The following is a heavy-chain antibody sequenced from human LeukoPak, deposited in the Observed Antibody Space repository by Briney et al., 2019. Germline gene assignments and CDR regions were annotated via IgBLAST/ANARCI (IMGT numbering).Heavy chain of an antibody. CDR2: INHSGNI. J-gene: IGHJ4*02. CDR3: ASGGYCSGSTCYNDY. V-gene: IGHV4-34*01. D-gene: IGHD2-2*02. CDR1: GGSFSGYY. Sequence: SETLSLTCAVYGGSFSGYYWTWIRQPPGKGLEWIGEINHSGNINCNPSLKSRVTISVDTSKNQFSLKLSSVTAADTAVYYCASGGYCSGSTCYNDYWGQGTLVTVSS.